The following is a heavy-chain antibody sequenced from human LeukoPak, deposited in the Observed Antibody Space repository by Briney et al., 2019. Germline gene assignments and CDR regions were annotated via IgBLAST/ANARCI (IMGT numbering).Heavy chain of an antibody. D-gene: IGHD3-16*01. V-gene: IGHV3-73*01. Sequence: GGSLRLSCAASGFTFSSFWMSWVRQASGKGLEWVGRIRSKANSYATAYAASVKGRFTISRDDSKNTAYLQMNSLKTEDTAVYYCTRHDGMGDWGQGTLVTVSS. CDR2: IRSKANSYAT. CDR3: TRHDGMGD. J-gene: IGHJ4*02. CDR1: GFTFSSFW.